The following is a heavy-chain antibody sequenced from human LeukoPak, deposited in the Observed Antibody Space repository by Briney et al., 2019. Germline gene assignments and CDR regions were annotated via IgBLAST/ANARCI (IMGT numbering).Heavy chain of an antibody. D-gene: IGHD3-22*01. J-gene: IGHJ4*02. CDR3: AKEYYYDSSGYSY. V-gene: IGHV3-23*01. CDR2: IRADAVTT. CDR1: GFIFSHHG. Sequence: GGTLRLSCATSGFIFSHHGMNWVRQAPGKGLEWVSGIRADAVTTYYADSVKGRFTISRDNSKNTLYLQMNSLRAEDTAVYYCAKEYYYDSSGYSYWGQGTLVTVSS.